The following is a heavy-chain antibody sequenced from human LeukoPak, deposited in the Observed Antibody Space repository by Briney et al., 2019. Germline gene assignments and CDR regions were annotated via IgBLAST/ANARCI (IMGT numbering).Heavy chain of an antibody. CDR2: IYSGGST. D-gene: IGHD1-26*01. V-gene: IGHV3-66*01. Sequence: PGGSLRLSCAASGFTVSSNYMSWVRQAPGRGLEWVSVIYSGGSTYYGDSVKGRFTISRDSSKITLYLQVNSLRAEDTAVYYCARGFSGSQSPFDYWGQGTLVTVSS. CDR1: GFTVSSNY. CDR3: ARGFSGSQSPFDY. J-gene: IGHJ4*02.